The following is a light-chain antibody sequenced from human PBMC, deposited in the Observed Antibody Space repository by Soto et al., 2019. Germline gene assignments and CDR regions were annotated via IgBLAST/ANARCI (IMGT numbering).Light chain of an antibody. Sequence: DIQMTQSPSTLSASVGDRVTVTCRASQSIDKWLAWYQQKPGKAPKLLMYTTSLLQSGIPSRFSGSGSGTEFTLTISSLQSDDVASYYCQQYSKYPWTFGQGTKVEV. CDR3: QQYSKYPWT. CDR2: TTS. V-gene: IGKV1-5*03. J-gene: IGKJ1*01. CDR1: QSIDKW.